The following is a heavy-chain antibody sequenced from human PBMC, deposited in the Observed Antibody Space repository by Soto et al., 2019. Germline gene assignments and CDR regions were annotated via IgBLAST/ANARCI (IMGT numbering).Heavy chain of an antibody. CDR1: GFVFSTYS. V-gene: IGHV3-48*02. CDR2: ISSTSGTI. CDR3: ANQKIRFSVAGTLYGLGV. J-gene: IGHJ6*02. Sequence: GGSLRLSCEASGFVFSTYSMNWVRQAPGKGLEWISYISSTSGTIYYADSVKGRFTIFRDNAKNSLFLQMNGLRDDDTAVYYCANQKIRFSVAGTLYGLGVWGQGTTVTVSS. D-gene: IGHD6-19*01.